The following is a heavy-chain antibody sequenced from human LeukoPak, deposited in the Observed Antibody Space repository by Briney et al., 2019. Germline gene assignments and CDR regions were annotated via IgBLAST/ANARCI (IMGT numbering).Heavy chain of an antibody. CDR2: IYHSGST. CDR3: ARGDTPANYDY. Sequence: SETLSLTCAVSGGSISGGGYSWSWIRQPPGKGLEWIGYIYHSGSTYYNPSLKSRVTISVDRSKNQFSLKLSSVTAADTAVYYCARGDTPANYDYWGQGTLVTVSS. V-gene: IGHV4-30-2*01. D-gene: IGHD5-18*01. J-gene: IGHJ4*02. CDR1: GGSISGGGYS.